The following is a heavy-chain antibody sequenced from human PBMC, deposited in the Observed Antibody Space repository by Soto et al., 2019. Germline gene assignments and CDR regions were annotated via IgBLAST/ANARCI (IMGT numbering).Heavy chain of an antibody. CDR2: ISGSGGST. D-gene: IGHD5-12*01. V-gene: IGHV3-23*01. CDR1: GFTFSSYA. Sequence: GGSLRLSCAASGFTFSSYAMSWVRQAPGKGLEWVSAISGSGGSTYYADSVKGRFTISRDNSKNTLFLQMNSLRAEDTAVYYCARGRYHRGYEGYFDYWGQGTLVTVPQ. J-gene: IGHJ4*02. CDR3: ARGRYHRGYEGYFDY.